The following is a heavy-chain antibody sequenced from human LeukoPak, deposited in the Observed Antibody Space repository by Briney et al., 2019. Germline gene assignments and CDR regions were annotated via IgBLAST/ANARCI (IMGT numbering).Heavy chain of an antibody. V-gene: IGHV3-30-3*01. D-gene: IGHD2-15*01. CDR1: GFTFSSYA. J-gene: IGHJ4*02. Sequence: GRSLRLSCAASGFTFSSYAMHWVRQAPGKGLGWVAVISYDGSNKYYADSVKGRFTISRDNSKNTLYLQMNSLRAEDTAVYYCAREGLYCSGGSCYFDYWGQGTLVTVSS. CDR2: ISYDGSNK. CDR3: AREGLYCSGGSCYFDY.